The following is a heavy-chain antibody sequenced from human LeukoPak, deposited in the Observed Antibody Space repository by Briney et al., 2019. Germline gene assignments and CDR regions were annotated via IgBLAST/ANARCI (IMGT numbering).Heavy chain of an antibody. V-gene: IGHV4-39*07. J-gene: IGHJ4*02. D-gene: IGHD6-19*01. Sequence: SETPSLTCTVSGGSISSSRYYWGWIRQPPGKGLEWIGSIYYSGSTYYNPSLKSRVTISVDTSKNQFSLKLSSVTAADTAVYYCAVAVVAGDFAYWGQGTLVTVSS. CDR2: IYYSGST. CDR3: AVAVVAGDFAY. CDR1: GGSISSSRYY.